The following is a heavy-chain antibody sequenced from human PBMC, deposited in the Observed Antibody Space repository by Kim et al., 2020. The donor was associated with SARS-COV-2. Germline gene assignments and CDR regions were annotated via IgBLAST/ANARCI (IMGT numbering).Heavy chain of an antibody. J-gene: IGHJ4*02. CDR3: ARDPVGSSWYGGFDY. D-gene: IGHD6-13*01. Sequence: GGSLRLSCAASGFTFSSYAMHWVRQAPGKGLEWVAVISYDGSNKYYADSVKGRFTISRDNSKNTLYLQMNSLRAEDTAVYYCARDPVGSSWYGGFDYWGQGTLVTVSS. V-gene: IGHV3-30*04. CDR2: ISYDGSNK. CDR1: GFTFSSYA.